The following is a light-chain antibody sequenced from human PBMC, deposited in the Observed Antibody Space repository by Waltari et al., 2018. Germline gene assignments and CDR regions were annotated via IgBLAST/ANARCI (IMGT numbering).Light chain of an antibody. CDR3: QLYGGSPPHT. V-gene: IGKV3-20*01. Sequence: EIVLTQSPDTLSLSPGERATLSCRASQSVSSSYLAWYQQKPGQAPRLLIYRASSRATGIPDRFSGSVSGTDFTLTISRLEPEDFAVYYCQLYGGSPPHTFGQGTKLEIK. CDR2: RAS. CDR1: QSVSSSY. J-gene: IGKJ2*01.